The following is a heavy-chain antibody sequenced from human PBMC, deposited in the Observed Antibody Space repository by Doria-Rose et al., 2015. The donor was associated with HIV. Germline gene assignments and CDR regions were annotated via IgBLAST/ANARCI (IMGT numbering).Heavy chain of an antibody. D-gene: IGHD6-13*01. CDR2: IFSDDER. J-gene: IGHJ4*02. CDR3: ARIKSSRWYHKYYFDF. V-gene: IGHV2-26*01. CDR1: GVSLSSPGMG. Sequence: QVTLKESGPVLVKPTETLTLTCTVSGVSLSSPGMGGSWIRQPPGKALEWLANIFSDDERSYNTSLKSRLTISRGTSKSQVVLTMTDMDPVDTATYYCARIKSSRWYHKYYFDFWGQGTLVIVSA.